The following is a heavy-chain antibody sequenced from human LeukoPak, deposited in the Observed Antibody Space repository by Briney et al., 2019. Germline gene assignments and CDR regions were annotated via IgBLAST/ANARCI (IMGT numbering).Heavy chain of an antibody. J-gene: IGHJ4*02. CDR1: GDSTNSLDL. D-gene: IGHD3-22*01. CDR3: AGLVGRYSSGLYYYYFDY. CDR2: MYLSGTT. Sequence: SETLSLTCTVSGDSTNSLDLWSWVRQPPGKGLEWIGEMYLSGTTHSNPSVRSRVTISIDESKNQFFLNLSSVTAADTAVYYCAGLVGRYSSGLYYYYFDYWGQGTLVTVSS. V-gene: IGHV4-4*02.